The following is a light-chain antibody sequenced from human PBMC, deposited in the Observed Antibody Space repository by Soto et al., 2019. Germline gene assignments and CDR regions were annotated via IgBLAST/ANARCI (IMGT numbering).Light chain of an antibody. V-gene: IGKV3-20*01. CDR1: QSVYNNY. CDR2: GAS. J-gene: IGKJ1*01. CDR3: QQYSRPPLT. Sequence: EIVLTHSPGTLSLSPGDRATLSCRASQSVYNNYLAWYQQKPGQAPRLVVYGASSRAPGIPDRFSASGSGTDFTLTISRLEPEDFAVYYCQQYSRPPLTFGQGTKVDIK.